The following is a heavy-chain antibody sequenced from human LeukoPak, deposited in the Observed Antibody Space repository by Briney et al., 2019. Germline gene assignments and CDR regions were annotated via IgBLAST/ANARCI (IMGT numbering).Heavy chain of an antibody. CDR1: GFTFSSYD. V-gene: IGHV3-13*01. CDR3: ARISYYGMDV. J-gene: IGHJ6*02. CDR2: IGTAGDT. Sequence: GGSLRLSCAASGFTFSSYDMPWVRQATGKGLEWVSAIGTAGDTYYPGSVKGRFTISRENAKNSSYLQMSSLRAGDTAVYYCARISYYGMDVWGQGTTVTVSS.